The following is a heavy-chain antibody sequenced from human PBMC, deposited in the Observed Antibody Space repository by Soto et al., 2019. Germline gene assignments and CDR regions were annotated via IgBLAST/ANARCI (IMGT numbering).Heavy chain of an antibody. J-gene: IGHJ5*02. CDR3: ATIQLGPNWFDP. D-gene: IGHD2-2*01. CDR1: GGSITSGDNY. Sequence: PSETLSLTCTVSGGSITSGDNYWSWIRQPPGKGLEWIGYIYYSGHTYYNPSLKSRLTISVDTSKNQFSLKLSSVTAADTAVYYCATIQLGPNWFDPWGQGTLVTVSS. V-gene: IGHV4-31*03. CDR2: IYYSGHT.